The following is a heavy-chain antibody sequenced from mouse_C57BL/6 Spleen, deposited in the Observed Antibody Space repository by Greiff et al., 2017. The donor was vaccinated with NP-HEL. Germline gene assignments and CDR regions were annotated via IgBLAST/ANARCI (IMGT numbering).Heavy chain of an antibody. Sequence: QVQLQQSGPGLVQPSQSLSITCTVSGFSLTSYGVHWVRQSPGKGLEWLGVIWSGGSTDYNAAFISRLSISKDNSKSQVFFKMNSLQADDTAIYYCARNGGSEYYAMDYWGQGTSVTVSS. CDR3: ARNGGSEYYAMDY. J-gene: IGHJ4*01. CDR2: IWSGGST. CDR1: GFSLTSYG. D-gene: IGHD1-1*01. V-gene: IGHV2-2*01.